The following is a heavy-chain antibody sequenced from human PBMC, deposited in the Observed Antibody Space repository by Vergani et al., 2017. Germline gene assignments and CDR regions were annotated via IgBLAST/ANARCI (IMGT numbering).Heavy chain of an antibody. D-gene: IGHD2-2*01. CDR2: ISGSATGGVT. V-gene: IGHV3-23*04. CDR3: ARDRGCATISCYFSGAFDY. Sequence: EVQLVESGGDLAQPGGSLTRSCVAYGLVFSDYTMSWVRQAPGRGLEWVSIISGSATGGVTYVADSVKGRFTISRDNSKNTLILQMNGLRAEDTAVYYCARDRGCATISCYFSGAFDYWGLGTLVTVSS. CDR1: GLVFSDYT. J-gene: IGHJ4*02.